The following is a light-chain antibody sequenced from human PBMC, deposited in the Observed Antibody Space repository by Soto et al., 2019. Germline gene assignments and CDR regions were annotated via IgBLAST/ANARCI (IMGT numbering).Light chain of an antibody. Sequence: DIQMTQSPSTLSASVGDRVTITCRASQSISTWLAWYQQKPGKAPKLLIYQASNLESGVPSRFSGSGSGTEFTLTMNSLQPDDFATYYCQRYSSYSPFGQGTKLEIK. CDR1: QSISTW. CDR2: QAS. CDR3: QRYSSYSP. V-gene: IGKV1-5*03. J-gene: IGKJ2*01.